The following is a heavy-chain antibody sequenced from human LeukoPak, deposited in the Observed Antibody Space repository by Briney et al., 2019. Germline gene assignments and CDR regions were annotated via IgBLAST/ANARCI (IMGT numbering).Heavy chain of an antibody. V-gene: IGHV4-59*01. CDR1: RGSFSGYY. D-gene: IGHD5-12*01. J-gene: IGHJ4*02. Sequence: SETLSLTCTVPRGSFSGYYWSWIRQPPGKGLEWIGYIYYSGGTHYNPSLKSRVTISADTSKNQFSLKLTSVTAADTAVYYCARGELGYDFDYWGQGTLVTVSS. CDR3: ARGELGYDFDY. CDR2: IYYSGGT.